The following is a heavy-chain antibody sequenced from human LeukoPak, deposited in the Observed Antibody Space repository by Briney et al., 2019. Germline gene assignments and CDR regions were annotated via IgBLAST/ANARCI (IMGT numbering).Heavy chain of an antibody. CDR2: IYSSGST. J-gene: IGHJ1*01. CDR1: GGSISTFY. CDR3: ARHSYYEYFQH. Sequence: PSETLSHTCTVSGGSISTFYWSWIWQPPGKGLEWIGFIYSSGSTYYNPSLKSRVTISGDTSKNQFSLKLSSVTAADTAVYYCARHSYYEYFQHWGQGILVTVSS. D-gene: IGHD2-8*01. V-gene: IGHV4-59*08.